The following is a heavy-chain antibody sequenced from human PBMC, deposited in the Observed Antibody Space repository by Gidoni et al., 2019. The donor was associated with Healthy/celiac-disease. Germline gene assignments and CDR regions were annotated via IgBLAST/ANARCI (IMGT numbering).Heavy chain of an antibody. D-gene: IGHD3-10*01. CDR3: ARVEGGYYGSGSPFDY. CDR2: IRAYNGNT. Sequence: QAQLVQPGPAAKKPAASVTVSSKASGYTFTSQGISWVRQAPGQGLEWMGWIRAYNGNTNYAQKLQGRVTMSTDTSTSTAYMELRSLRSDDTAVYYCARVEGGYYGSGSPFDYWGQGTLVTVSS. CDR1: GYTFTSQG. V-gene: IGHV1-18*01. J-gene: IGHJ4*02.